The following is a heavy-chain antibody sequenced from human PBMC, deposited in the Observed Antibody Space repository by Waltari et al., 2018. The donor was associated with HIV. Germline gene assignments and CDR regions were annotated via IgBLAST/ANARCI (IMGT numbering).Heavy chain of an antibody. V-gene: IGHV3-23*01. CDR1: GFTSSTFA. CDR3: VRLDFWLKYNFDY. CDR2: ISGGGHAP. Sequence: EVQLLESGGVLVQHGGSLRFACAASGFTSSTFAMSWVRQAPGKGLEWVSGISGGGHAPFYADSVKGRFTISRDNSKNTLYLQMHSLRAEDTAVYYCVRLDFWLKYNFDYWGQGTLVTVSS. D-gene: IGHD1-1*01. J-gene: IGHJ4*02.